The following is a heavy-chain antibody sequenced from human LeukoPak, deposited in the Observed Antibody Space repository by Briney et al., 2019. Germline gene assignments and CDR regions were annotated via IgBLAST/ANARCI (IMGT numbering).Heavy chain of an antibody. D-gene: IGHD6-13*01. CDR3: ARGLAAAGRGAHFDY. CDR1: GGSISSGSYS. V-gene: IGHV4-30-2*01. CDR2: IYPRGST. J-gene: IGHJ4*02. Sequence: SETLSLTCAVSGGSISSGSYSWSWIRQPPGKGLEWIGYIYPRGSTYYNPSLKSRVILSLDKSANQFSLNLSSVTAADTAVYYCARGLAAAGRGAHFDYWGQGTLVTVSS.